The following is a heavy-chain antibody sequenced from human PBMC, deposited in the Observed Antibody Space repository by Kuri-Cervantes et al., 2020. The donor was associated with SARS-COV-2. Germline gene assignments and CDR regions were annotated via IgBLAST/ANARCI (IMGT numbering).Heavy chain of an antibody. D-gene: IGHD2-2*01. CDR3: ATSFVVVPAAIAQIYYYGMDV. CDR2: IIPILGIA. V-gene: IGHV1-69*04. J-gene: IGHJ6*02. Sequence: SVKVSCKASGGTFSSYAISWVRQAPGQGLEWMGRIIPILGIANYAQKFQGRVTMTEDTSTDTAYMELSSLRSEDTAVYYCATSFVVVPAAIAQIYYYGMDVWGQGTTVTVSS. CDR1: GGTFSSYA.